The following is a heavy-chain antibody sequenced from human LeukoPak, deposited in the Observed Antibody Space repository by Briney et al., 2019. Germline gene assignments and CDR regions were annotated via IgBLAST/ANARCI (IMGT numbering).Heavy chain of an antibody. D-gene: IGHD2-15*01. CDR2: INHSGST. CDR1: GGSFSGYY. J-gene: IGHJ5*02. CDR3: ARLLSVVAATLGFDP. Sequence: SETLSLTCAVYGGSFSGYYWSWIRQPPGKGLEWIGEINHSGSTNYNPSLKSRVTISVDTSKNQFSLKLSSVTAADTAVYYCARLLSVVAATLGFDPWGQGTLVTVSS. V-gene: IGHV4-34*01.